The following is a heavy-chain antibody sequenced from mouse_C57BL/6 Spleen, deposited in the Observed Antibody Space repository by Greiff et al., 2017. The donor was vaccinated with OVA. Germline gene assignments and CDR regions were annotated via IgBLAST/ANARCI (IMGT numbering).Heavy chain of an antibody. V-gene: IGHV3-5*01. CDR2: IYYSGTI. J-gene: IGHJ4*01. Sequence: VQLQQSGPGLVKPSQTVFLTCTVTGISITTGNYRWSWIRQFPGNKLEWIGYIYYSGTITYNPSLTSRTTITRDTPKNQFFLEMNSLTAEDTDTYYCARDHYDYAMEYWGQGASVTVSS. CDR3: ARDHYDYAMEY. D-gene: IGHD1-1*02. CDR1: GISITTGNYR.